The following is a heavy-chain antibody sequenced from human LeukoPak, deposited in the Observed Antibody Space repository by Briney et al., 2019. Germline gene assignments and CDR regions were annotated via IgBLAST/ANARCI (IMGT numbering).Heavy chain of an antibody. CDR2: IYYSGST. CDR3: ARDLRQWLDYYGMDV. Sequence: SETLSLTCTVSGVSISSYYWSWIRQPPGKGLEWIGYIYYSGSTNYNPSLKSRVTISVDTSKNQFSLKLSSVTAADTAVYYCARDLRQWLDYYGMDVWGQGTTVTVSS. J-gene: IGHJ6*02. CDR1: GVSISSYY. V-gene: IGHV4-59*01. D-gene: IGHD6-19*01.